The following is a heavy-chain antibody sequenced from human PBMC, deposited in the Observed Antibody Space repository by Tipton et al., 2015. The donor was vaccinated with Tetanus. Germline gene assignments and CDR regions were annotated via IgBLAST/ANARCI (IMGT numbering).Heavy chain of an antibody. CDR1: GYTFTNNG. CDR3: VRPDRYCSGGSCYLALDY. D-gene: IGHD2-15*01. CDR2: IFPQFGTS. Sequence: QSGPEVKEPGASVRVPCKTSGYTFTNNGISWVRQAPGQGLEWMGGIFPQFGTSNYAPKFQGRVTMTADTSTGTTYMDLSRLRSDDTAVYYCVRPDRYCSGGSCYLALDYWGQGTLITVSS. V-gene: IGHV1-18*01. J-gene: IGHJ4*02.